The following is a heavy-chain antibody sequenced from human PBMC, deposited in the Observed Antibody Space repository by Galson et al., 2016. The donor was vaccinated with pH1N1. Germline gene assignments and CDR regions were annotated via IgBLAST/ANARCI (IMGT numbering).Heavy chain of an antibody. D-gene: IGHD3-22*01. V-gene: IGHV1-69*06. Sequence: SVKVSCKASGDTFSNFAISWVRQAPGQGLEWMGGIIPIFGPANYARKFRGRVTITADKSTSTAYMELSSLRSEDTAVYYCAKSLYFYDNCGYYYAAYYYGMDVWGQGTTVAVSS. CDR3: AKSLYFYDNCGYYYAAYYYGMDV. J-gene: IGHJ6*02. CDR1: GDTFSNFA. CDR2: IIPIFGPA.